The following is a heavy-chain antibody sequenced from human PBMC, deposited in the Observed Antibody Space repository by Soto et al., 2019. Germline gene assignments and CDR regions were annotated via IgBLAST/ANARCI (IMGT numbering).Heavy chain of an antibody. Sequence: QVQLVQSGAEEKKPGASVKVSCKASGYTFTTYAIHWVRQAPGQTLEWMGWIHAGNGNTKYSQNFQGRVTITRDTXXSTADMELSSLRSEDTAVYYCARESGSSGWYHFDYWGQGTLATVSS. CDR1: GYTFTTYA. CDR3: ARESGSSGWYHFDY. V-gene: IGHV1-3*05. J-gene: IGHJ4*02. D-gene: IGHD6-19*01. CDR2: IHAGNGNT.